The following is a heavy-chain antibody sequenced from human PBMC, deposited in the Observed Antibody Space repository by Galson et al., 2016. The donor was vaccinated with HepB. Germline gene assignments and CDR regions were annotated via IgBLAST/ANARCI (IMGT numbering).Heavy chain of an antibody. Sequence: AYGGTTEYAASVKGRFTISRDDSKHIVYLQMNSLKTEDTAVYPCTRDLEGSVQCRSTTCHTFDYWGQGIVVTVSS. J-gene: IGHJ4*02. CDR2: AYGGTT. D-gene: IGHD1-1*01. CDR3: TRDLEGSVQCRSTTCHTFDY. V-gene: IGHV3-49*02.